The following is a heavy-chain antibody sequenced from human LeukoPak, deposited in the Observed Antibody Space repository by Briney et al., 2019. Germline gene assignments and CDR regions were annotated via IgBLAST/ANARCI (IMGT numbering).Heavy chain of an antibody. J-gene: IGHJ5*02. CDR1: GYTFTSYG. CDR3: ARAVAGTTSRFDP. Sequence: GASVKVSCKASGYTFTSYGINWVRQAPGQGLEWMGWISAYNGNTNYAQKPQGRVTMTTDTSTSTAYMELRSLRSDDTAVYYCARAVAGTTSRFDPWGQGTLVIVSS. CDR2: ISAYNGNT. V-gene: IGHV1-18*01. D-gene: IGHD6-19*01.